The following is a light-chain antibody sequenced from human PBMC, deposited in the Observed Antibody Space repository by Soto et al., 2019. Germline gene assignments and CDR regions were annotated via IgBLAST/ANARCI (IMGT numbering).Light chain of an antibody. V-gene: IGKV3-15*01. J-gene: IGKJ5*01. CDR2: GAS. CDR3: QQYNNWPPIT. CDR1: QSVSSN. Sequence: EIMMTQARATLTKSPGERATLSCRASQSVSSNLAWYQQKPGQAPRLLIYGASTRATGIPARFSGSGSGTEFTLTISSLQSEDFAVYYCQQYNNWPPITFGQGTRLEIK.